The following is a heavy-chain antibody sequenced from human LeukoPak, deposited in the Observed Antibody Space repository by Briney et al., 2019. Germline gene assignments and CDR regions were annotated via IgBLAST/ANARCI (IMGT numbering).Heavy chain of an antibody. D-gene: IGHD2-2*01. J-gene: IGHJ4*02. V-gene: IGHV4-34*01. CDR1: GGSFSGYY. CDR3: ARGPVWGSTSCCLDY. CDR2: INHSGST. Sequence: TSETLSLTCAVYGGSFSGYYWSWIRQPPGKGLEWSGEINHSGSTNYNPSLKSRVTISVDTSKNQFSLKLSSVTAAATAVYYCARGPVWGSTSCCLDYWGQGTLVTVSS.